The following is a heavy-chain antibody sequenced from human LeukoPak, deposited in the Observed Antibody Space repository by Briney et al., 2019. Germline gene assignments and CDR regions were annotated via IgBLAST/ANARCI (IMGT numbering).Heavy chain of an antibody. V-gene: IGHV1-2*02. CDR1: GFTFNDYY. CDR3: ARRYCCGGGGLGWFVP. CDR2: INPNTGGT. J-gene: IGHJ5*02. Sequence: GASVKVSCKACGFTFNDYYMNWVRQAPGQGLEWMGWINPNTGGTNYAQKFQGRVTMTRDTSISTAYMELSRLRSDDTAVYYCARRYCCGGGGLGWFVPWGQGTLVTVSS. D-gene: IGHD2-15*01.